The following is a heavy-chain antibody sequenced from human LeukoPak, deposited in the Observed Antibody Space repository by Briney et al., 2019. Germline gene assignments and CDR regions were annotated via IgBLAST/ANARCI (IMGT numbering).Heavy chain of an antibody. CDR2: INPNSGGT. J-gene: IGHJ5*02. CDR1: GYTFTGYY. Sequence: ASVTVSCKASGYTFTGYYMHWVRQAPGQGLEWMGWINPNSGGTNYAQKFQGRVTMTRDTSISTAYMELSRLRSDDTAVYYCARVPFDIVVVPAANWYGWFDPWGQGTLVTVSS. D-gene: IGHD2-2*01. CDR3: ARVPFDIVVVPAANWYGWFDP. V-gene: IGHV1-2*02.